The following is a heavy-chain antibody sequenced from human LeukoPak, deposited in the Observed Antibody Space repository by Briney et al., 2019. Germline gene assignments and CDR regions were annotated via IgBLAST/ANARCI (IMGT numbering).Heavy chain of an antibody. Sequence: GESLKISCKASGYSFTNYWIGWVRQKPGEGLEWMGFFYPGDSKTTYNPSFEGQVTISANKSVNTAYLSLQASDTAIYYCARQRGTTVTTSWFDPWGQGTLVTVSS. CDR1: GYSFTNYW. D-gene: IGHD4-11*01. J-gene: IGHJ5*02. CDR2: FYPGDSKT. CDR3: ARQRGTTVTTSWFDP. V-gene: IGHV5-51*01.